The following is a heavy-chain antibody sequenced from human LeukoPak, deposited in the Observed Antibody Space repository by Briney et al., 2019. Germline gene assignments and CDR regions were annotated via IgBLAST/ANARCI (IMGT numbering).Heavy chain of an antibody. CDR1: GFTVSSSY. D-gene: IGHD6-13*01. CDR2: IYSGGST. J-gene: IGHJ4*02. Sequence: AGGSLRLSCAASGFTVSSSYMSWVRQAPGKGLEWVSVIYSGGSTYYADSVKGRFTISRDNSKNTLYLQMNSLRAEDTAVYYCARDRSSLGYFDYWGQGTLVTVSS. V-gene: IGHV3-53*01. CDR3: ARDRSSLGYFDY.